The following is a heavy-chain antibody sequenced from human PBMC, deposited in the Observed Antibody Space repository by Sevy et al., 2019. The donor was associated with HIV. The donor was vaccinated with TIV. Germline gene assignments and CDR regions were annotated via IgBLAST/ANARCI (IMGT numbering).Heavy chain of an antibody. V-gene: IGHV3-30*02. CDR1: GFSFSSYG. D-gene: IGHD2-21*01. J-gene: IGHJ4*02. CDR3: VKDGGGEGGDH. Sequence: GGSLRLCCAASGFSFSSYGMHWVRQAPGKGLAWMSYIQYDGSNKEYADSVKGRFTISRDNSKNTLYLQMNSLRVEDTAVFYCVKDGGGEGGDHWGQGTLVTVSS. CDR2: IQYDGSNK.